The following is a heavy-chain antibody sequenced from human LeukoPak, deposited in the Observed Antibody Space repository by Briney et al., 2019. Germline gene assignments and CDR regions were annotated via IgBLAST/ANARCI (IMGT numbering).Heavy chain of an antibody. Sequence: PGRSLRLSCAASGFTFSSYGMHWVRQAPGKGLEWVAVISYDGSNKYYADSVKGRFTISRDNSKNTLYLQMNSLGAEDTAVYYCAKDAHCSGGSCYSYWGQGTLVTVSS. CDR1: GFTFSSYG. CDR3: AKDAHCSGGSCYSY. V-gene: IGHV3-30*18. D-gene: IGHD2-15*01. J-gene: IGHJ4*02. CDR2: ISYDGSNK.